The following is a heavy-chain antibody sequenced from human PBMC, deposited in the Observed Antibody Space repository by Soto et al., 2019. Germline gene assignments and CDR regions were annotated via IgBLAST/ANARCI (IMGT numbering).Heavy chain of an antibody. CDR1: GGSISSSSYY. J-gene: IGHJ5*02. D-gene: IGHD6-13*01. Sequence: PSETLSLTCTVSGGSISSSSYYWSWIRQPPGKGLEWIGYIYYSGSTNYNPSLKGRVTISVDTSKNQFSLKLSSVTAADTAVYYCARADSGYSNSWFWFDPWGQGTLVTVSS. V-gene: IGHV4-61*01. CDR3: ARADSGYSNSWFWFDP. CDR2: IYYSGST.